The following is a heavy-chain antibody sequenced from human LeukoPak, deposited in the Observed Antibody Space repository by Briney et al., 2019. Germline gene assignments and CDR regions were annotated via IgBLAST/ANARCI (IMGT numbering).Heavy chain of an antibody. J-gene: IGHJ5*02. CDR3: ARGRGGGGSSNNWFDP. CDR1: GGSISSYY. Sequence: KPSETPSLTCTVSGGSISSYYWSWIRQPPGKGLEWIGYIYYSGTTNYNPSLKSRVTISVDTSKNQFSLNLISVTAADTAVYFCARGRGGGGSSNNWFDPWGQGTLVTVSS. D-gene: IGHD2-15*01. V-gene: IGHV4-59*12. CDR2: IYYSGTT.